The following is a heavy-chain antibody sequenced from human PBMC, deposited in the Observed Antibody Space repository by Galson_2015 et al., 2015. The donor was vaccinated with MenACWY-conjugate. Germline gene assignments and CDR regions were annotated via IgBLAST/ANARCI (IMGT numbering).Heavy chain of an antibody. CDR1: GDTFSSDS. V-gene: IGHV1-69*13. CDR3: ARDDRGSFYNTLYWFDP. CDR2: IIPLSGNT. J-gene: IGHJ5*02. Sequence: SVKVSCKVSGDTFSSDSISWVRQAPGQGLELMGGIIPLSGNTNYVEKFQGRVTITADSSTNTVYMELSRLKSEDTAMYYCARDDRGSFYNTLYWFDPWGQGTQLTVSS. D-gene: IGHD1-1*01.